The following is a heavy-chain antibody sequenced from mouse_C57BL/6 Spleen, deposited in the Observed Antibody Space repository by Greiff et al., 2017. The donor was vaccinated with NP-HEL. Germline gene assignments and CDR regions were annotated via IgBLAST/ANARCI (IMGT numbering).Heavy chain of an antibody. CDR2: IYPGSGST. J-gene: IGHJ1*03. CDR1: GYTFTSYW. V-gene: IGHV1-55*01. Sequence: QVQLQQPGAELVKPGASVKMSCKASGYTFTSYWITWVKQRPGQGLEWIGDIYPGSGSTNYNEKFKSKATLTVDTSSSAAYMQLSSLTSEDSAVYYCARGGTSSSWYFDVWGTGTTVTVSS. D-gene: IGHD1-1*01. CDR3: ARGGTSSSWYFDV.